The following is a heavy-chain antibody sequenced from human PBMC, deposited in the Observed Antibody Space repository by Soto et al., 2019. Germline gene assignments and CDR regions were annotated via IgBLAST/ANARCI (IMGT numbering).Heavy chain of an antibody. CDR3: ARDSYRMDV. CDR2: ISYDGSNE. J-gene: IGHJ6*02. CDR1: GVTCSNDA. Sequence: PVVSLRLSWAASGVTCSNDAMHWVRQAPGKGLEWVAVISYDGSNEYYADSVKGRFTISRDSSKNTLYLQMSSLRAEYTALYYCARDSYRMDVWGQATTVTVSS. V-gene: IGHV3-30-3*01.